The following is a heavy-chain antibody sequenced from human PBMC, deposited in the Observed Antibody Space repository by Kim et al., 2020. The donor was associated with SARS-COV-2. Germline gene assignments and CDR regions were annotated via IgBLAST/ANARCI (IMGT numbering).Heavy chain of an antibody. CDR2: ISGSGGST. Sequence: GGSLRLSCAASGFTFSSYAMSWVRQAPGKGLEWVSAISGSGGSTYYADSVKGRFTISRYNSKNTLYLQMNSLRAEDTAVYYCARLSGVTTYYDILTGLPLFDYWGQGTLVTVSS. D-gene: IGHD3-9*01. J-gene: IGHJ4*02. CDR3: ARLSGVTTYYDILTGLPLFDY. V-gene: IGHV3-23*01. CDR1: GFTFSSYA.